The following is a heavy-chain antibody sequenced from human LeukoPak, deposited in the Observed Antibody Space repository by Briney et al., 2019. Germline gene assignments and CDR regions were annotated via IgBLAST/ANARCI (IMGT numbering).Heavy chain of an antibody. CDR3: ARSSGGGAHYYYGMDV. Sequence: TGGSLRLSCAASGFTFSSYAMSWVRQAPGKGLEWVSAIGTAGDTYYPGSVKGRFTISRENAKNSLYLQMNSLRAGDTAVYYCARSSGGGAHYYYGMDVWGQGTTVTVSS. J-gene: IGHJ6*02. CDR2: IGTAGDT. CDR1: GFTFSSYA. V-gene: IGHV3-13*01. D-gene: IGHD2-15*01.